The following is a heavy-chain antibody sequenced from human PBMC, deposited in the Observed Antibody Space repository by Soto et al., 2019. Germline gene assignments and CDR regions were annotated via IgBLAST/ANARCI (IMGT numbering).Heavy chain of an antibody. V-gene: IGHV1-69*08. D-gene: IGHD3-3*01. CDR3: ARDRITTRGDAFDR. Sequence: QVQLVQSGAEVRKPGSSVKVSCNAPGGTFSTYIISWVRQAPGQGLEWMGSIIPIPDITNSAQKVLSRVTVTADRSSSTAYMELSSLKSEDTAVYYCARDRITTRGDAFDRWGQGKMVTVS. CDR2: IIPIPDIT. J-gene: IGHJ3*01. CDR1: GGTFSTYI.